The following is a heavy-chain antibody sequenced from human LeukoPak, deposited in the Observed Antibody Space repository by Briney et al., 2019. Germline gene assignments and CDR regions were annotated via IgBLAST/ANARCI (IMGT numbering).Heavy chain of an antibody. CDR1: GFTFSAYA. V-gene: IGHV3-23*01. CDR2: IGSDNKP. D-gene: IGHD3-10*02. CDR3: ARDLRYYVAMDV. Sequence: GGSLRLSCEASGFTFSAYAMTWVRQAPGKGLEWVSSIGSDNKPHYSESVKGRFAISRDNSKNILFLHLNGLRAEDTALYYCARDLRYYVAMDVWGQGTTVTVSS. J-gene: IGHJ6*02.